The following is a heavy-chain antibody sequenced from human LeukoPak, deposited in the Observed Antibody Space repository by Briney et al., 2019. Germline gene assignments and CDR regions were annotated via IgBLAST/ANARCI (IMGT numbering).Heavy chain of an antibody. V-gene: IGHV3-23*01. D-gene: IGHD3-10*01. CDR3: GKGTYYGSGSSLFDP. J-gene: IGHJ5*02. Sequence: PGGSLRLSCAASGFTFSNDAMSWVRQAPGKGLEWVSSISGSGGRIEYGDSVKGRFTISRDNSKSTLYLQMNSLRAEDTAVYYCGKGTYYGSGSSLFDPWGLGALVTVSS. CDR1: GFTFSNDA. CDR2: ISGSGGRI.